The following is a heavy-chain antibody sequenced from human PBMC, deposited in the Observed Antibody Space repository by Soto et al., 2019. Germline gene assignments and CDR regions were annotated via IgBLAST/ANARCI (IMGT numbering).Heavy chain of an antibody. CDR2: IYYDGNM. CDR1: GGSITSSSHY. D-gene: IGHD6-6*01. V-gene: IGHV4-39*01. Sequence: PSETLSLTCAVSGGSITSSSHYWGWIRQPPGKGLECIANIYYDGNMYYNPSLKSRVTISLDTSKNQFSLRLNSVTAADTAVYYCARSSITPRLFMYPFDYWGQGTLVTVSS. J-gene: IGHJ4*02. CDR3: ARSSITPRLFMYPFDY.